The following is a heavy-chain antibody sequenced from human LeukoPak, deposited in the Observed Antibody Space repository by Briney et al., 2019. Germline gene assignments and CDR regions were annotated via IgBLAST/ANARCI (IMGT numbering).Heavy chain of an antibody. CDR1: GFTFSSYA. D-gene: IGHD3-10*01. Sequence: GGSLRLSCAASGFTFSSYAMSWVRQAPGKGLEWVSAISGSGGSTYYADSVKGRFTISRDNSKNTLYLQMNSLRAEDTAVYYCAKSRMVRGVEVCYFDYWGQGTLVTVSS. CDR3: AKSRMVRGVEVCYFDY. V-gene: IGHV3-23*01. CDR2: ISGSGGST. J-gene: IGHJ4*02.